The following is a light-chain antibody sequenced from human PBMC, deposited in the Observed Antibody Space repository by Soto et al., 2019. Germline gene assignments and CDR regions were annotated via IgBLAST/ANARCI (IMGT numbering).Light chain of an antibody. J-gene: IGKJ4*01. Sequence: DVQLTQSLSTLSASVGDRVAITCQASQNIVNYLNWFQHRPGKAPQLLISDASHLEPGVPSRFSGQRSGTDFTLIINNLQPEDFATYYCQQYEELPLTFGGGTRV. CDR3: QQYEELPLT. CDR1: QNIVNY. V-gene: IGKV1-33*01. CDR2: DAS.